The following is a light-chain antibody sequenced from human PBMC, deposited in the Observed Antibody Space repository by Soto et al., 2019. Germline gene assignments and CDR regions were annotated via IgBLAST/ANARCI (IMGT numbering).Light chain of an antibody. CDR2: EVS. CDR1: SSDIGAYKY. V-gene: IGLV2-14*01. CDR3: FSYTASDMWV. J-gene: IGLJ3*02. Sequence: QSVLTQPASVSGSPGQSVTISCTGTSSDIGAYKYVSWYQHHPGKSPRLMIYEVSNRPSGVSNRFSASKSGNTASLTISGLQAEDEADYYCFSYTASDMWVFGGGTKVTVL.